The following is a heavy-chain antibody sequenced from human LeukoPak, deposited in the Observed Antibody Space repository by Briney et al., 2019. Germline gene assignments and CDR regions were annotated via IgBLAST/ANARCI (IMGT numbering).Heavy chain of an antibody. J-gene: IGHJ6*03. D-gene: IGHD6-13*01. CDR3: ARGLAYSSSWYDYYYYMDV. CDR1: GGSFSGYY. V-gene: IGHV4-34*01. CDR2: INHSGST. Sequence: SEALSLTCAVYGGSFSGYYWSWIRQPPGKGLEWIGEINHSGSTNYNPSLKSRVTISVDTSKNQFSLKLSSVTAADTAVYYCARGLAYSSSWYDYYYYMDVWGKGTTVTVSS.